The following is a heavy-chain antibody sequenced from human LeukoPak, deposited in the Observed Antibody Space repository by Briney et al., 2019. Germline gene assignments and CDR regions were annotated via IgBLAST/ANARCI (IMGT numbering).Heavy chain of an antibody. CDR3: AKDRVGPFEGYYYMDV. V-gene: IGHV3-9*01. CDR2: ISWNSGSI. CDR1: GFTFDDYA. Sequence: GGSLRLSCAASGFTFDDYAMHWVRQAPGKGLEWVSGISWNSGSIGYADSVKGRFTISRDNAKNSLYLQMNSLRAEDTALYYCAKDRVGPFEGYYYMDVCGKGTTVTVSS. J-gene: IGHJ6*03. D-gene: IGHD3-9*01.